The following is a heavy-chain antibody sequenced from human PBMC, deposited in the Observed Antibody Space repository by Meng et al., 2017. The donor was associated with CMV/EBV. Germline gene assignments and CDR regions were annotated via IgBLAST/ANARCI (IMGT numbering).Heavy chain of an antibody. V-gene: IGHV3-21*01. CDR3: ARGNDFWSGPDDY. CDR1: GLTFSSYS. J-gene: IGHJ4*02. CDR2: ISSSSSYI. Sequence: GESLKISCAASGLTFSSYSMNWVRQAPGKGLEWVSSISSSSSYIYYADSVKGRFTISRDNAKNSLYLQMNSLRAEDTAVYYCARGNDFWSGPDDYWGQGTLVTVSS. D-gene: IGHD3-3*01.